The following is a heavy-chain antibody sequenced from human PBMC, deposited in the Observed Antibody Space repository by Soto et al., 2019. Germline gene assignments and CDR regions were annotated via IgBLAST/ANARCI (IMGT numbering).Heavy chain of an antibody. CDR2: INHSGRT. CDR3: ARGNIAAALVY. J-gene: IGHJ4*02. V-gene: IGHV4-34*01. D-gene: IGHD6-13*01. CDR1: GGSISGHY. Sequence: PSETLSLTCAFYGGSISGHYWNLIRQPPGKGLEWIGEINHSGRTNYNPSLKSRVTISVDTSKNQFSLNLGSVTAADTAVYYCARGNIAAALVYWGQGTLVTVSS.